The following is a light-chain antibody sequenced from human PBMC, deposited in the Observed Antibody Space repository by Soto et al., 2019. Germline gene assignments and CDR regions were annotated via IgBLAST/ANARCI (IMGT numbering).Light chain of an antibody. J-gene: IGLJ2*01. CDR3: VLYMGSGISV. CDR2: STD. Sequence: QAVVTQEPSFSVSPGGTVTLTCGLSSGSVSTSYYPSWYQQTPGQAPRTLIYSTDSRSSGVPDRFSGSILGNKAALTITGAHADDDSDYYCVLYMGSGISVFSGGIKVTVL. CDR1: SGSVSTSYY. V-gene: IGLV8-61*01.